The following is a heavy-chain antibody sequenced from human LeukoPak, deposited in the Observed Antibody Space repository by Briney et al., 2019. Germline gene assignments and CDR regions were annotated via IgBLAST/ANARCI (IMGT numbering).Heavy chain of an antibody. CDR2: INPNSGDT. D-gene: IGHD1-26*01. J-gene: IGHJ4*02. V-gene: IGHV1-2*02. Sequence: ASVKVSCKASGYTFTGYYIHWVRQAPGQGLEWMAWINPNSGDTNFAQKSQGRVTVTRDTSISTAYMELSRLRSDDTAVYYCASVIAGVTTDYWGQGTLVTVSS. CDR3: ASVIAGVTTDY. CDR1: GYTFTGYY.